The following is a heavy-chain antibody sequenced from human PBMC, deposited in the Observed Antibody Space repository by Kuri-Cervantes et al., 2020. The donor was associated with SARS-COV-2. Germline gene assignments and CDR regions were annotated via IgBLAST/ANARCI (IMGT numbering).Heavy chain of an antibody. CDR2: IIPIFGTA. CDR3: AREKGVVPAAKDYGMDV. V-gene: IGHV1-69*13. J-gene: IGHJ6*01. Sequence: SVKVSCKASGGTFSSYAISWVRQAPGQGLEWMGGIIPIFGTANYAQKFQGRVTITADESTSTAYMELSSLRSEDTAVYYCAREKGVVPAAKDYGMDVWGQGTTVTCYS. D-gene: IGHD2-2*01. CDR1: GGTFSSYA.